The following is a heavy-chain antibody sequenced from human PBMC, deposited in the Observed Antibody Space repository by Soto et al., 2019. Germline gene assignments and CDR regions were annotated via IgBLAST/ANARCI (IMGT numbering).Heavy chain of an antibody. CDR2: INHSGST. V-gene: IGHV4-34*01. CDR3: AKKVRWLRLNHAFDI. D-gene: IGHD4-17*01. Sequence: SETLSLTCAVYGGSFSGYYWSWIRQPPGKGLEWIGEINHSGSTNYNPSLKSRVTISVDTAKNQFSLKLSSVIAADTAVYYCAKKVRWLRLNHAFDIWGQGTMVTVPS. J-gene: IGHJ3*02. CDR1: GGSFSGYY.